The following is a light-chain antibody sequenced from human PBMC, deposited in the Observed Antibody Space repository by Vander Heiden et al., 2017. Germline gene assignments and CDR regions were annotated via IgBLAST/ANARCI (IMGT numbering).Light chain of an antibody. Sequence: EIVLTQSPGTLSLSHGERATLSCRARQSIRSSYIASYHQKPVQAPSLLIYASSSRATYIADRFSGSGSATDFTLTINRLEPEDFAVYYCQHYGSSPPYSFGQGTTLEIK. CDR2: ASS. CDR1: QSIRSSY. J-gene: IGKJ2*03. CDR3: QHYGSSPPYS. V-gene: IGKV3-20*01.